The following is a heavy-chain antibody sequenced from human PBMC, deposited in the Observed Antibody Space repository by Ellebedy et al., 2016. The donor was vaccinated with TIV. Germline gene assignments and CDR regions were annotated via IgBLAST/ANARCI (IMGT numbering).Heavy chain of an antibody. CDR3: ARGGDWDLDY. CDR1: GFTFSTYW. D-gene: IGHD3-9*01. Sequence: PGGSLRLSCAASGFTFSTYWMGWVRQAAGKGLEWVANTKQDGSEKYYVDSVMGRFTISRDNAKNSLYLQMNSLRAEDTAMYYCARGGDWDLDYWGQGILVTVSS. J-gene: IGHJ4*02. V-gene: IGHV3-7*01. CDR2: TKQDGSEK.